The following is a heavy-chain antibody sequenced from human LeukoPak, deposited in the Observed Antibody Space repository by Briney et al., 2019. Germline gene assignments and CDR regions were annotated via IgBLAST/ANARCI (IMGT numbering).Heavy chain of an antibody. CDR1: GGSISSYY. D-gene: IGHD2-2*01. CDR2: IYYSGST. CDR3: ARVNIVVVPAATNWFDP. J-gene: IGHJ5*02. Sequence: PSETLSHTCTVSGGSISSYYWSWIRQPPGKGLEWIGYIYYSGSTNYNPSLKSRVTISVDTSKNQFSLKLSSVTAADTAVYYCARVNIVVVPAATNWFDPWGQGTLVTVSS. V-gene: IGHV4-59*01.